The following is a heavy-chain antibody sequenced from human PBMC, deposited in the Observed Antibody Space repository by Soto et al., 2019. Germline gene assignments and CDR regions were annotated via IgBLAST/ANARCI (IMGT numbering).Heavy chain of an antibody. Sequence: EVQLLESGGGLVQPGGSLRLSCAASGFTFSSYAMSWVRQAPGKGLEWVSAISGSGGSTYYADSVKGRFTISRDNSKNTLYLQMNSLGAEDTAVYYCAKDRRCGGDCYHNNWFDPWGQGTLVTVSS. J-gene: IGHJ5*02. V-gene: IGHV3-23*01. CDR2: ISGSGGST. CDR1: GFTFSSYA. CDR3: AKDRRCGGDCYHNNWFDP. D-gene: IGHD2-21*02.